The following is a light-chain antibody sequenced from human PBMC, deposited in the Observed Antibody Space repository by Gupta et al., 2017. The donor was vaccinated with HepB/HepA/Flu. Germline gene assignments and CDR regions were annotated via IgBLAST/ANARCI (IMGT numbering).Light chain of an antibody. V-gene: IGLV3-21*04. CDR2: YNN. J-gene: IGLJ2*01. Sequence: SYVLTQPPSVSVAPGKTARITCGGNNIGSKSVHWYQQKPGQAPVMVIYYNNDRPSGIPERFSGSNSGNTASLTISRVEAGDEADYYCQVWDSTRDHVVFGGGNKLTVL. CDR1: NIGSKS. CDR3: QVWDSTRDHVV.